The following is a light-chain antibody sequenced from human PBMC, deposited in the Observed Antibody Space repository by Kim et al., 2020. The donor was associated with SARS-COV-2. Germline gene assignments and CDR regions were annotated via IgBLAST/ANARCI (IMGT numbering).Light chain of an antibody. J-gene: IGKJ2*01. CDR3: QQYGASPFT. CDR1: HSVNTY. CDR2: DAY. V-gene: IGKV3-11*01. Sequence: ELVLTQSPATLSLSPGERATLSCRASHSVNTYLAWYQQKPGQAPRLLIYDAYNRAAGIPDRFDGSGSGTDFTLTISSLEPEDFAVYHCQQYGASPFTFGQGTKLEI.